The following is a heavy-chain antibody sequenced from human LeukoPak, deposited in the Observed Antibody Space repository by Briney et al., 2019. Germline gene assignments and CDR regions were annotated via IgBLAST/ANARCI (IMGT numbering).Heavy chain of an antibody. D-gene: IGHD6-19*01. Sequence: SETLSLTGTVSGGSISSGGYYWSWIRQHPGKGLEWIGYIYYSGSTYYNPSLKSRVTISVDTSKNQFSLKLSSVTAADTAVYYCARVLRGRIAVAGTFDYWGQGTLVTVSS. CDR3: ARVLRGRIAVAGTFDY. CDR1: GGSISSGGYY. CDR2: IYYSGST. V-gene: IGHV4-31*03. J-gene: IGHJ4*02.